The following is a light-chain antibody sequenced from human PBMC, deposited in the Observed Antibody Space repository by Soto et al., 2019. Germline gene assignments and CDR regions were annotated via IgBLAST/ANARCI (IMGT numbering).Light chain of an antibody. Sequence: QSALTQPPSASGSPGQSVAISCTGTSSDVGAYDYVSWYQQHPGKAPKLMIYEINKRPSGVPDRFSGSKSGNTASLTVSGLQAEDEADYYRSSFAGSNNFPYVFGTGTKVTV. CDR1: SSDVGAYDY. CDR3: SSFAGSNNFPYV. CDR2: EIN. J-gene: IGLJ1*01. V-gene: IGLV2-8*01.